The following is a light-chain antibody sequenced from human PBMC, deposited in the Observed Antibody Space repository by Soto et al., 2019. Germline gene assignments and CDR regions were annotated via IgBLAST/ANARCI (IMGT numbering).Light chain of an antibody. V-gene: IGKV3-11*01. Sequence: EIVLTQSPATLSLSPGERATLSCRASQTARSYLAWYQQKPGQAPRLLIYDVSNRATGIPARFSGSGSETDFSLTISSLEPEDFAVYYCQQRSSWPPTFGGGTKVDIK. CDR1: QTARSY. CDR3: QQRSSWPPT. CDR2: DVS. J-gene: IGKJ4*01.